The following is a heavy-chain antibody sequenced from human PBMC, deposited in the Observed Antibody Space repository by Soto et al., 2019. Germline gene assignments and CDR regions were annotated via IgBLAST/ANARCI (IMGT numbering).Heavy chain of an antibody. Sequence: QVQLVESGGGLVKPGGSLRLSCAASGFTFNDHYMTWIRQAPGKGLEWVSFISSDSIYTNSADSVKGRFTISRDNAKNLLYLQRSSMRVEDTAVYYCARDSTGSGLDYGMDVWGQGTTVADSS. V-gene: IGHV3-11*06. CDR1: GFTFNDHY. D-gene: IGHD3-10*01. CDR2: ISSDSIYT. J-gene: IGHJ6*02. CDR3: ARDSTGSGLDYGMDV.